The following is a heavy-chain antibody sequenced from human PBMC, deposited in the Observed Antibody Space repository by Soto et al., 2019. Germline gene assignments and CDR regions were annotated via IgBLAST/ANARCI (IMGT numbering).Heavy chain of an antibody. D-gene: IGHD6-13*01. Sequence: ASVKVSCKASGYTFTSYDINWVRQATGQGLERMGWMNPNSGNTGYAQKFQGRVTMTRNTSISTAYMELSSLRSEDTAVYYCARGSGTSFSSSWYLAPIGVDYWGQGTLVTVSS. V-gene: IGHV1-8*01. CDR2: MNPNSGNT. CDR1: GYTFTSYD. J-gene: IGHJ4*02. CDR3: ARGSGTSFSSSWYLAPIGVDY.